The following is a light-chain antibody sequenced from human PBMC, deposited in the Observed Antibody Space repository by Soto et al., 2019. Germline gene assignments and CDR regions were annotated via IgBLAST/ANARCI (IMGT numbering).Light chain of an antibody. CDR2: GAI. CDR1: QSLYFKY. V-gene: IGKV3-20*01. CDR3: HQSGSSPYR. Sequence: DIVLTQSPGTLSLSPGERATLSCRASQSLYFKYLAWYQQKSGQAPRLLVHGAISRAAGIPDRFRGTDSETDFTLIIDAGNPEDSAVYYCHQSGSSPYRFGRGTRVEI. J-gene: IGKJ5*01.